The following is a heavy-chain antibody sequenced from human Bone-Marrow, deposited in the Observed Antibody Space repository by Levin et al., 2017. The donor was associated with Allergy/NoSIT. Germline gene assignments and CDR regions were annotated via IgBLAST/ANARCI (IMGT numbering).Heavy chain of an antibody. CDR2: ISGTSYTT. D-gene: IGHD2-8*01. J-gene: IGHJ1*01. CDR1: GNRFSDYY. Sequence: GGSLRLSCEASGNRFSDYYMGWVRQAPGKGLEWVSYISGTSYTTYYTDSVKGRFAISRDNAKKSLVLRMSSLTVDDTAVYYCARMGFSGIELVYQWGQGTLVIVSS. V-gene: IGHV3-11*01. CDR3: ARMGFSGIELVYQ.